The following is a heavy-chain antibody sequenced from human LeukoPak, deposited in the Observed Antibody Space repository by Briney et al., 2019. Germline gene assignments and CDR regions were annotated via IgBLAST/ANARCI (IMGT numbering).Heavy chain of an antibody. CDR1: GYSFTSYW. J-gene: IGHJ4*02. D-gene: IGHD6-13*01. CDR3: ARSYSSSWYWWYFDY. Sequence: GESLKISCKGSGYSFTSYWIGWVRQMPGKGLEWMGIIYPGDSDTRYSPSFQGQVTISADKSISTAYLQWSSLKASDTAMYYCARSYSSSWYWWYFDYWGQGTLVTVFS. CDR2: IYPGDSDT. V-gene: IGHV5-51*01.